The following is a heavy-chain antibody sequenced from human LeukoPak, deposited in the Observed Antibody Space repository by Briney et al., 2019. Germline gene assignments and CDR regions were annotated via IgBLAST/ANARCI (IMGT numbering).Heavy chain of an antibody. V-gene: IGHV3-21*01. D-gene: IGHD4-11*01. CDR2: ISSSSSYI. Sequence: PGGSLRLSCAASGFTFSTFAMIWVRQPPGKGLDWVSSISSSSSYIYYADSVKGRFTISRDNGKNSLYLQMNSLRAEDTAVYYCARGISNYVGGHGSQGFDYWGQGTLVTVSS. CDR3: ARGISNYVGGHGSQGFDY. J-gene: IGHJ4*02. CDR1: GFTFSTFA.